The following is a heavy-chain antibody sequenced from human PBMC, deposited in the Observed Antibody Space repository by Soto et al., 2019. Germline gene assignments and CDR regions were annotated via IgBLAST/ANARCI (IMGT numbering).Heavy chain of an antibody. D-gene: IGHD2-2*01. V-gene: IGHV3-23*01. CDR2: ISGSGGST. Sequence: GGSLRPSCAPSGFTFSSYAMIWVRQAPGKGLEWVSAISGSGGSTYYADSVKGRFTISRDNSKNTLYLQMNSLRAEDTAVYYCANYGYCSSTSCSQGLDPWGQGTLVTVSS. J-gene: IGHJ5*02. CDR1: GFTFSSYA. CDR3: ANYGYCSSTSCSQGLDP.